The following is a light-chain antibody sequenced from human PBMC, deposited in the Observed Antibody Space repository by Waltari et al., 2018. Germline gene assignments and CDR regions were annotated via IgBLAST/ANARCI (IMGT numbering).Light chain of an antibody. J-gene: IGLJ2*01. CDR3: NAYTRSASFV. CDR2: AVS. CDR1: SSDLGAYKP. Sequence: QSALTQPAPVSGAPGQSITLPCSGTSSDLGAYKPVSWVQQHPGKVPRLLISAVSERPSGVSDRFSGSKSGNTASLTISNLQAEDEADYYCNAYTRSASFVFGGGTKLTVL. V-gene: IGLV2-14*01.